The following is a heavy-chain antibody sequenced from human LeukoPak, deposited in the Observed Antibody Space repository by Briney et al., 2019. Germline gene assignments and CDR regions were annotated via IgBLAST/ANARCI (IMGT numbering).Heavy chain of an antibody. V-gene: IGHV3-23*01. D-gene: IGHD2-2*01. CDR1: GFTFSSYA. CDR2: LSGSAGST. Sequence: GGSLRLSCAASGFTFSSYAMSWVRQAPGKGLEWVSVLSGSAGSTYYADSVKGRFTISRDNSKNTLYLQMDSLRAEDTAIYYCAKDLRLDCSTTSCYLLDYWGQGTLVTVSS. J-gene: IGHJ4*02. CDR3: AKDLRLDCSTTSCYLLDY.